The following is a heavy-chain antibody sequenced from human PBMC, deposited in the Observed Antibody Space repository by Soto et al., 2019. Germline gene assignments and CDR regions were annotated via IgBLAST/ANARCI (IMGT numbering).Heavy chain of an antibody. CDR2: ISAYNDNT. V-gene: IGHV1-18*01. CDR1: GYTFTSYY. CDR3: ARSLTEGYCTITGCYTRPLYGMDV. D-gene: IGHD2-2*02. J-gene: IGHJ6*02. Sequence: GASVKVSCKASGYTFTSYYISWVLQAPGQGLEWMGWISAYNDNTNYAQKLQGRVTMTTDTSTSTAYMELRSLRSDDTAVYYCARSLTEGYCTITGCYTRPLYGMDVWGQGTTVTVSS.